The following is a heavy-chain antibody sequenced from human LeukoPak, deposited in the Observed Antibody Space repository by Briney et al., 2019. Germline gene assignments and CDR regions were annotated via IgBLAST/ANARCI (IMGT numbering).Heavy chain of an antibody. CDR3: ATAVGDSSGYYPFDY. CDR1: GYTFTGYY. Sequence: ASVKVSCKASGYTFTGYYMHWVRQAPGQGLEWMGWINPNSGGTNYAQKFQGWVTMTRDTSISTAYMELSRLRSDDTAVYYCATAVGDSSGYYPFDYWGQGTLVTVSS. D-gene: IGHD3-22*01. V-gene: IGHV1-2*04. J-gene: IGHJ4*02. CDR2: INPNSGGT.